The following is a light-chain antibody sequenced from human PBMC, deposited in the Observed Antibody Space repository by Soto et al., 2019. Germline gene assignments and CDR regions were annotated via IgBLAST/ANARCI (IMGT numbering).Light chain of an antibody. J-gene: IGLJ1*01. V-gene: IGLV2-14*01. Sequence: QSALTQPASVSGSPGQSITISCTGTSSDVGGYNYFSWYQQHPGKAPKLMIYEVSNRPSGVSNRFSGSKSGNTASLTISGLQADDEADYYCSSYTSSSTPYVFGTGTKLTVL. CDR1: SSDVGGYNY. CDR2: EVS. CDR3: SSYTSSSTPYV.